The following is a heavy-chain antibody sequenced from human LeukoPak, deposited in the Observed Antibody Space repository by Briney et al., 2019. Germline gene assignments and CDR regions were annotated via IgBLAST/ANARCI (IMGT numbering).Heavy chain of an antibody. Sequence: SETLSLTCTVSGGSISSYYWSWLRQPPGKGLEWIGNIYYSGSTNYNPSLKSRVTISVDTSKNQFSLRLSSVTAADTAVYYCARQSYTAYYYYGMDVWGQGTTVTVSS. CDR1: GGSISSYY. D-gene: IGHD3-10*01. CDR2: IYYSGST. J-gene: IGHJ6*02. V-gene: IGHV4-59*08. CDR3: ARQSYTAYYYYGMDV.